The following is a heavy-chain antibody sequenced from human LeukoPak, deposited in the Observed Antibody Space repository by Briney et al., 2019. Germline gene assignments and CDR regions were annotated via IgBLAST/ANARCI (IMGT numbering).Heavy chain of an antibody. J-gene: IGHJ6*02. D-gene: IGHD4-11*01. CDR1: GFTFSSYG. V-gene: IGHV3-33*01. Sequence: GGSLRLSCAASGFTFSSYGMHWVRQAPGKGLEWVAVIWYDGSNKYYADSVKGRFTISRDNSKDTLYLQMNSLRAEDTAVYYCAREDYSNPLGYYYYYGMDVWGQGTTATVSS. CDR2: IWYDGSNK. CDR3: AREDYSNPLGYYYYYGMDV.